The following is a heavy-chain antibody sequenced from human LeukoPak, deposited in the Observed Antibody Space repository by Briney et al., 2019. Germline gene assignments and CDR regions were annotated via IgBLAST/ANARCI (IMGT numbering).Heavy chain of an antibody. V-gene: IGHV4-61*02. CDR2: IYTSGST. D-gene: IGHD2-2*01. Sequence: PSQTLSLTCTVSGGSISSGSYYWSWIRQPAGKGLEWIGRIYTSGSTNYNPSLKSRVTISVDTSKNQFSLKLSSVTAADTAVYYCARVIVPAATAGAFDIWGQGTMVTVSS. J-gene: IGHJ3*02. CDR3: ARVIVPAATAGAFDI. CDR1: GGSISSGSYY.